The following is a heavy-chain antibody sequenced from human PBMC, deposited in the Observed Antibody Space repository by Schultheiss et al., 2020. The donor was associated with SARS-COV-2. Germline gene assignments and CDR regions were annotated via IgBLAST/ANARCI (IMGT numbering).Heavy chain of an antibody. CDR1: GFTFSSYA. CDR3: ARGNGGDGYSGYWYFDL. J-gene: IGHJ2*01. CDR2: ISYDGSNK. Sequence: GGSLRLSCAASGFTFSSYAMHWVRQAPGKGLEWVAVISYDGSNKYYADSVKGRFTISRDNSKNTLYLQMNSLRAEDTAVYYCARGNGGDGYSGYWYFDLWGRGTLVTVSS. D-gene: IGHD5-24*01. V-gene: IGHV3-30-3*01.